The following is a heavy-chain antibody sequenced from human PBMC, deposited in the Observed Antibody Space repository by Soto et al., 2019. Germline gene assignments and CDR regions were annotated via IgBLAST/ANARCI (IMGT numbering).Heavy chain of an antibody. Sequence: SETLSLTCTVSGGSISSTSYYWGWIRQPPGKGLEWIGSVYYSGSTYYNPSLKSRVTISVDTSKNQFSLKLSSVTAADTAVYYCARVRTYCSGGSCHGLGPHFDYWGQGTLVTVSS. D-gene: IGHD2-15*01. CDR1: GGSISSTSYY. J-gene: IGHJ4*02. V-gene: IGHV4-39*07. CDR3: ARVRTYCSGGSCHGLGPHFDY. CDR2: VYYSGST.